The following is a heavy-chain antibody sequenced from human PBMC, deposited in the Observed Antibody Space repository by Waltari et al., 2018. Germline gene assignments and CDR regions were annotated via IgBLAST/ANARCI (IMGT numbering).Heavy chain of an antibody. CDR1: GGSFSGYY. Sequence: QVQLQQWGAGLLKPSATLSLTCAVYGGSFSGYYWSWIRQPPGKGLEWIGEINHSGSTNYNPSRRSRVTISGDTPKNQFSPRRSSVNAADTAVYYCARLSSYIVSTIHSHAYLDYWGQGILVTVSS. CDR2: INHSGST. CDR3: ARLSSYIVSTIHSHAYLDY. D-gene: IGHD5-12*01. V-gene: IGHV4-34*01. J-gene: IGHJ4*02.